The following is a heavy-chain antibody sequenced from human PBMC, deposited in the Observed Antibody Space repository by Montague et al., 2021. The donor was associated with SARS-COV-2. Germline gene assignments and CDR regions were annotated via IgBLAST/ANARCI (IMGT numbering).Heavy chain of an antibody. V-gene: IGHV4-59*08. CDR1: GAWNSGAD. CDR3: ASHLRVTTVTSHMYHYAMDG. CDR2: FCLKKKT. J-gene: IGHJ6*02. D-gene: IGHD4-11*01. Sequence: SETLSLTCSISGAWNSGADRKSTRLNSRHDGESYAVFCLKKKTNYNPSLTSRVTISVDPSKNQVSLKLTSVTAADTAVYYCASHLRVTTVTSHMYHYAMDGWGQGTTVTVSS.